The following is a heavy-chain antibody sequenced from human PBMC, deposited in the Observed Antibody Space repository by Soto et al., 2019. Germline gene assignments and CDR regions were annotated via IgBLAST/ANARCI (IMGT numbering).Heavy chain of an antibody. CDR1: GFKVGAFA. Sequence: GSLRPSCAAAGFKVGAFAVNCGREAPGEGLEGGSGISVCDAFIYYAESVRGRFSISRDASENTLYLQMNSLRVDDTALYYCTRETVAGITGLDYWGPGTLVTVSS. V-gene: IGHV3-23*01. CDR3: TRETVAGITGLDY. CDR2: ISVCDAFI. D-gene: IGHD1-20*01. J-gene: IGHJ4*02.